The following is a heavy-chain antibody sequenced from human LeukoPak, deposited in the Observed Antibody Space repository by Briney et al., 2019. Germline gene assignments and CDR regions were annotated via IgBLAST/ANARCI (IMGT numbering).Heavy chain of an antibody. CDR2: ISHDGMNA. Sequence: PGGSLRLSCAASGLHFSGTAMSWVRQAPGKWLEWVSAISHDGMNAYYADSVKGRFTISRDNSKKTVSLEMSSLTAADTGVYYCAKDGAQYSSGPECDPRGQGALVTVSP. J-gene: IGHJ5*02. CDR3: AKDGAQYSSGPECDP. CDR1: GLHFSGTA. V-gene: IGHV3-23*01. D-gene: IGHD6-19*01.